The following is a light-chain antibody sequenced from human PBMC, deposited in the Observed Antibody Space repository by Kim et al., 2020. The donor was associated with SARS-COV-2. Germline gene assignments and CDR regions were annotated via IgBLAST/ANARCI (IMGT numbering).Light chain of an antibody. CDR3: QQYNSYPMYT. CDR2: KAS. V-gene: IGKV1-5*03. J-gene: IGKJ2*01. Sequence: DIQMTQSPSTLSASVGDRVTITCRASQSISSWLAWYQQKPGKAPKLLIYKASSLESGVPSRFSGSGSWTEFTLTISSLQPDDFATYYCQQYNSYPMYTFGQGTKLEI. CDR1: QSISSW.